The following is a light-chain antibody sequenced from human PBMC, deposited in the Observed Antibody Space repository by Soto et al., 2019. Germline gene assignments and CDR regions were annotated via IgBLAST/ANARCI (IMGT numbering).Light chain of an antibody. CDR2: YDS. Sequence: SYELTQPPSVSVAPGKTARITCGGNNIGSKSVHWYQQKPGQAPVLVIYYDSDRPSGIPERFSGSNSGNTATLTISRVEAGDEADYYCQVGDSSSDHSWVFGGGTKLTVL. CDR3: QVGDSSSDHSWV. CDR1: NIGSKS. V-gene: IGLV3-21*04. J-gene: IGLJ3*02.